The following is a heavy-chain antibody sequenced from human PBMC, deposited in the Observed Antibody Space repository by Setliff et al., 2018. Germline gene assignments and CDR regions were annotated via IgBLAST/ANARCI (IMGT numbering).Heavy chain of an antibody. V-gene: IGHV4-4*07. D-gene: IGHD6-19*01. CDR1: GGSISSYY. CDR2: IYTSGST. Sequence: KPSETLSLTCTVSGGSISSYYWSWIRQPAGKGLEWIGRIYTSGSTNYNPSLKSRVTMSVDTSKNQFSLKLSSVTAADTAVYYCARGTPRRSSGWGLDYWGQGTLVTVSS. CDR3: ARGTPRRSSGWGLDY. J-gene: IGHJ4*02.